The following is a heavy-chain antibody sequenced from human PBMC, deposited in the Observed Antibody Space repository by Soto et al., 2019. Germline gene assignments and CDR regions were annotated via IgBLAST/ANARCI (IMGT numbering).Heavy chain of an antibody. CDR1: GDTYSSYE. D-gene: IGHD6-19*01. CDR2: IVPVYGTA. V-gene: IGHV1-69*12. CDR3: AREAAPQSSGWHY. Sequence: QVQLVQPGAEVKKPGSSVKVSCKASGDTYSSYEINWVRQAPGLGLEWMGGIVPVYGTANYAPKLQGRVTLIADVSTGTTYMELSSLRSEDTAVYFCAREAAPQSSGWHYWGQGTLVTVSS. J-gene: IGHJ4*02.